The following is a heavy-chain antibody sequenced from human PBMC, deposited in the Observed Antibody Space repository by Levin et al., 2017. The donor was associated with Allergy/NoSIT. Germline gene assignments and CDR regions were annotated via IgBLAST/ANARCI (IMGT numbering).Heavy chain of an antibody. CDR2: INGGGDST. CDR3: AKRTQPGIAVA. CDR1: GFTFSNYA. V-gene: IGHV3-23*01. Sequence: LSLTCAASGFTFSNYAMSWVRQAPGRGLEWVSAINGGGDSTYYADSVKGRFTISRDNSENTVYLQLNSLRAEDTALYYCAKRTQPGIAVAWGQGTLVTVSS. D-gene: IGHD6-19*01. J-gene: IGHJ4*02.